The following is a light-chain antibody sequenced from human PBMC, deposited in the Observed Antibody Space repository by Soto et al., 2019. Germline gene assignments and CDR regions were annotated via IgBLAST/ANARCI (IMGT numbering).Light chain of an antibody. Sequence: DTQMTQSPSSLSASVGERVTITCQASQDINKYLNWHQQKPVKAPNLLIYDASNLETGVPSRFSGSGSGTSFTFTISSLQPEDVATYYCQQYDNLPLSFGAGTKVEIK. V-gene: IGKV1-33*01. J-gene: IGKJ4*01. CDR1: QDINKY. CDR3: QQYDNLPLS. CDR2: DAS.